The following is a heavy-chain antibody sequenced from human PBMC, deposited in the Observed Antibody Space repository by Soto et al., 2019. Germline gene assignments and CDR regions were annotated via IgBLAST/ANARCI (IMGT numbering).Heavy chain of an antibody. V-gene: IGHV3-23*01. J-gene: IGHJ6*02. CDR2: VSGSGGST. Sequence: GGSLRLSCAASGFTFSSYAMTWVRQAPGKGLEWVSAVSGSGGSTYYADSVKGRFTISRDTSRNTLYLQMNSLRADDTAVYYWGKDYNVWGCYGPPYGMDVWGQGTTVTVSS. D-gene: IGHD3-16*01. CDR3: GKDYNVWGCYGPPYGMDV. CDR1: GFTFSSYA.